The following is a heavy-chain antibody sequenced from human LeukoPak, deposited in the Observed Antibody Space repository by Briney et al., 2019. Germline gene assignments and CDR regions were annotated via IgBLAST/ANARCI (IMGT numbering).Heavy chain of an antibody. Sequence: SETLSLTCTVSGGSISSYYWSWIRQPPGKGLGWIGYIYYSGSTNYNPSLKSRVTTSVDTSKNQFSLKLSSVTAADTAVYYCARVIVVSPRMELRRAVFDYWGQGTLVTVSS. J-gene: IGHJ4*02. CDR3: ARVIVVSPRMELRRAVFDY. D-gene: IGHD2-21*01. V-gene: IGHV4-59*01. CDR2: IYYSGST. CDR1: GGSISSYY.